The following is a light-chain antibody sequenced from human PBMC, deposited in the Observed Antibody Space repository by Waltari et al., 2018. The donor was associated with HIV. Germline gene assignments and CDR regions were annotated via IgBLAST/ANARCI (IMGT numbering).Light chain of an antibody. CDR3: QVWDSSSDHPV. V-gene: IGLV3-21*04. CDR1: NVGSKS. J-gene: IGLJ2*01. CDR2: DDS. Sequence: SYVLTQPPSVSVAPGKTARITCGGNNVGSKSVHWYQQKPGQAPMLVIYDDSDRPSGIPERISGSNSGNTATLTSTRVEAGDEADYYCQVWDSSSDHPVFGGGTKLTVL.